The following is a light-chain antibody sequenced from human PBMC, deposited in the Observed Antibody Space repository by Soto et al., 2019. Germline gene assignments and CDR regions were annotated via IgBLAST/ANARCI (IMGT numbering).Light chain of an antibody. CDR3: SLYTSSSIYV. V-gene: IGLV2-14*03. CDR2: DVS. CDR1: SNDVGGYEY. J-gene: IGLJ1*01. Sequence: QSVLTQPASVSGSPGQSITISCTGTSNDVGGYEYVSWYQQYPGKAPKLLIFDVSNRPSGVSDRFSGSKSGNTASLTISGLQVEDEAEYHCSLYTSSSIYVFGSGTKVTVL.